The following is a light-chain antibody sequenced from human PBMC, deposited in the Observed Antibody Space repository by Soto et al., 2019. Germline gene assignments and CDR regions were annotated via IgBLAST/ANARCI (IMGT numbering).Light chain of an antibody. CDR1: QSIVNTY. CDR2: GTS. CDR3: QQYSGSPPRT. J-gene: IGKJ1*01. V-gene: IGKV3-20*01. Sequence: EVVLTQSPGTLSLSPGERATLYCRTSQSIVNTYLAWYQQKPGQAPRLLMYGTSSRATGIPDRLSGSGSGTDFTLTISSLEPEDFAIYYCQQYSGSPPRTFGQGTKVEIK.